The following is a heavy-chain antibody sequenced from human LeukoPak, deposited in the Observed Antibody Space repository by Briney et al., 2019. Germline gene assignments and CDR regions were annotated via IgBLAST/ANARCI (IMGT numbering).Heavy chain of an antibody. V-gene: IGHV4-38-2*02. CDR2: IYHSGST. Sequence: SETLSLTCTVSGYSISSGYYWGWIRPPPGKGLEWIGSIYHSGSTYYNPSLKSRVTISVDTSKNQFSLKLSSVTAADTAVYYCARDQSPRSSWTPYNWFDPWGQGTLVTVSS. D-gene: IGHD6-13*01. CDR3: ARDQSPRSSWTPYNWFDP. J-gene: IGHJ5*02. CDR1: GYSISSGYY.